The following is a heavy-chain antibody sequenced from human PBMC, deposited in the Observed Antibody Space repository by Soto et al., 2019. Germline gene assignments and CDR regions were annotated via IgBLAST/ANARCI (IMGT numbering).Heavy chain of an antibody. CDR2: ISYDGSNK. D-gene: IGHD2-2*01. J-gene: IGHJ4*02. CDR1: GFTFSSYA. V-gene: IGHV3-30-3*01. CDR3: ARDPGSTSLLDY. Sequence: GGSLRLSCAASGFTFSSYAMHWVRQAPGKGLEWVAVISYDGSNKYYADSVKGRFTISRDNSKNTLYLQMNSLRAEDTAVYYCARDPGSTSLLDYGGQGTLVTVSS.